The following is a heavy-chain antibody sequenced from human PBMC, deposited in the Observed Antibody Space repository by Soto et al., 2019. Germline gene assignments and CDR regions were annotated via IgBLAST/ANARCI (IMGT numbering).Heavy chain of an antibody. D-gene: IGHD2-2*01. J-gene: IGHJ4*02. CDR2: INPNSGGT. Sequence: SVKVSCKASGYTFTGYYMHWVRQAPGQGLEWMGWINPNSGGTNYAQKFQGWVTMTRDTSISTAYMELSRLRSDETAVYYCARAYCSSTSCYSFDYWGQGTQVTVSS. CDR1: GYTFTGYY. V-gene: IGHV1-2*04. CDR3: ARAYCSSTSCYSFDY.